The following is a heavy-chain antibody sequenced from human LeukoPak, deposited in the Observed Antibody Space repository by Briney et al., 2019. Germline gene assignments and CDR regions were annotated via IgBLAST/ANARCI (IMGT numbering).Heavy chain of an antibody. D-gene: IGHD6-19*01. CDR1: GFTFNTYA. CDR3: AKTTVGYSSGRYPGWPADC. Sequence: GGSLRLSCEASGFTFNTYAIYWVRQAPGKGLEWVSGICGSGGCTYYADSVKGRFTISRDNSNNTVYLQMNSLTADDTAVYYCAKTTVGYSSGRYPGWPADCWGQGTLVTVSS. V-gene: IGHV3-23*01. CDR2: ICGSGGCT. J-gene: IGHJ4*02.